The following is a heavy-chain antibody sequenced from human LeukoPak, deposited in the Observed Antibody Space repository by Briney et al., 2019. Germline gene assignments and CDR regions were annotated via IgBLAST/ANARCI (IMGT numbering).Heavy chain of an antibody. CDR1: GYSFTSYW. CDR2: IYPGDSDT. J-gene: IGHJ4*02. V-gene: IGHV5-51*01. Sequence: GASLQISCKGSGYSFTSYWIGWVREMPGKGLEWMGIIYPGDSDTRYSPSFQGQVTISADKSTSTAYLQWSSLKASDTAKYYCARLIGGYDVPSSLDYWGQGTLVTVSS. D-gene: IGHD5-12*01. CDR3: ARLIGGYDVPSSLDY.